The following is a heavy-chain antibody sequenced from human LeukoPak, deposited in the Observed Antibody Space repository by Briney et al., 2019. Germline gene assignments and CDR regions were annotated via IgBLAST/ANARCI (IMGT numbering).Heavy chain of an antibody. CDR2: IWSDGSNQ. CDR1: GFTFSTHV. V-gene: IGHV3-33*07. D-gene: IGHD2-2*01. Sequence: GGSLRLSCAASGFTFSTHVMYWVRQAPGKGLEWVSLIWSDGSNQNYADSVKGRFTTSRDNFKNTLYLQVNSLRAEDTAVYYCAREKIVVVPAATGYYYYYYGMDVWGKGTTVTVSS. J-gene: IGHJ6*04. CDR3: AREKIVVVPAATGYYYYYYGMDV.